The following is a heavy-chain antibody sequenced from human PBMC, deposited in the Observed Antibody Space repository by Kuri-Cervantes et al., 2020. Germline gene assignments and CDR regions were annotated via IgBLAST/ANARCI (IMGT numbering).Heavy chain of an antibody. CDR2: IIPIFGTA. Sequence: SVKVSCKASGGTFSSYAISWVRQAPGQGLEWMGGIIPIFGTANYAQKFQGRVTMTEDTSTDTAYMELSSLRSEDTAVYYCATITMVQGVIILFDYWGQGTLVTVSS. V-gene: IGHV1-69*06. J-gene: IGHJ4*02. CDR1: GGTFSSYA. CDR3: ATITMVQGVIILFDY. D-gene: IGHD3-10*01.